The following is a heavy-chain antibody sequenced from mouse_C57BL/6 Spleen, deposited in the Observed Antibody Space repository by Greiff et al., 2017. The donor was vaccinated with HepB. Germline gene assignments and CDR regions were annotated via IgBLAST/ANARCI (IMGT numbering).Heavy chain of an antibody. J-gene: IGHJ1*03. CDR3: ERGSRNGYFDV. Sequence: QVQLQQPGAELVKPGASVKLSCKASGYTFTSYWMHWVKQRPGQGLEWIGMIHPNSGSTNYNEKFKSKATLTVDKSSSTAYMQLSSLTSEDSAVYYCERGSRNGYFDVGGTGTTVTVSS. CDR1: GYTFTSYW. CDR2: IHPNSGST. V-gene: IGHV1-64*01. D-gene: IGHD1-1*01.